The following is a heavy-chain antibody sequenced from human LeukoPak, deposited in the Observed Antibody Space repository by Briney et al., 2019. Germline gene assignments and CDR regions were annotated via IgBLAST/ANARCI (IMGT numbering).Heavy chain of an antibody. Sequence: SETLSLTCAVYGGSFSGYYWSWIRQPPGKGLEWIGEINRSGSTNYNPSLKSRVTISVDTSKNQFSLKLSSVTAADTAVYYCARGLSPDIVVVPAAILPDYWGQGTLVTVSS. D-gene: IGHD2-2*02. J-gene: IGHJ4*02. CDR1: GGSFSGYY. CDR2: INRSGST. V-gene: IGHV4-34*01. CDR3: ARGLSPDIVVVPAAILPDY.